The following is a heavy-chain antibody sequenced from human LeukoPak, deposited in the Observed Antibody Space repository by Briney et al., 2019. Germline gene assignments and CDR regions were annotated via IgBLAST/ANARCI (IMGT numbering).Heavy chain of an antibody. CDR1: GGSFSGYY. D-gene: IGHD5-12*01. J-gene: IGHJ6*02. CDR2: INHSGST. CDR3: ARSVVATSSPYYYYYGMDV. V-gene: IGHV4-34*01. Sequence: PSETLSLTCAVYGGSFSGYYWSWIRQPPGKGLEWIGEINHSGSTNYNPSLKSRVTISVDTSKNQFSLKLSSVTAADTAVYYCARSVVATSSPYYYYYGMDVWGQGTTVTVSS.